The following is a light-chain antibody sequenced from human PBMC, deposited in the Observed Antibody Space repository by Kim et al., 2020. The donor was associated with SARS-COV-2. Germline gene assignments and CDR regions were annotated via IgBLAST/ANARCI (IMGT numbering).Light chain of an antibody. CDR1: SGSIASNY. V-gene: IGLV6-57*01. CDR3: QSYDSATWV. J-gene: IGLJ3*02. Sequence: GKAVNVSCTRSSGSIASNYVQWYQQRPGSSPTTVIHEDNERPSGVPDRFSGSIDSSSNSASLTISGLKTEDEADYYCQSYDSATWVFGGGTQLTVL. CDR2: EDN.